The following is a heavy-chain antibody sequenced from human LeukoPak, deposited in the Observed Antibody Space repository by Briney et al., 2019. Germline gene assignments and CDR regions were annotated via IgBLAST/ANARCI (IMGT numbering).Heavy chain of an antibody. J-gene: IGHJ4*02. V-gene: IGHV3-66*01. D-gene: IGHD6-13*01. CDR3: ARARPYSSSWYYFDY. CDR1: GITVSSNY. CDR2: IFSGGSK. Sequence: PGGSLRLSCAASGITVSSNYMSWVRQAPGKGLEWVSVIFSGGSKYHADSVKGGFTISRDNSKNTLYLQMNSLRAEDTAVYYCARARPYSSSWYYFDYWGQGILVTVSS.